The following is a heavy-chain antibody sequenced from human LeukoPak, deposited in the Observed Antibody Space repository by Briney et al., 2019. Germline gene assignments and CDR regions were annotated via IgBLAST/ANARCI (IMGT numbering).Heavy chain of an antibody. V-gene: IGHV1-3*01. CDR3: ARIGSSWYLGFDY. CDR2: INAGNGNT. D-gene: IGHD6-13*01. Sequence: VASVKVSCKASGYTFTSYAMHWVRQAPGQRLEWMGWINAGNGNTKYSQKSQGRVTITRDTSASTAYMELSSLRSEDTAVYYCARIGSSWYLGFDYWGQGTLVTVSS. CDR1: GYTFTSYA. J-gene: IGHJ4*02.